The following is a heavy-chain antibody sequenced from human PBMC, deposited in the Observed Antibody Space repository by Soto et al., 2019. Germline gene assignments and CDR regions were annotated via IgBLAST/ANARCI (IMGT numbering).Heavy chain of an antibody. D-gene: IGHD6-13*01. J-gene: IGHJ6*02. CDR1: GGSISSGGYY. V-gene: IGHV4-31*03. Sequence: SETLSLTCTVSGGSISSGGYYWSWIRQHPGKGLEWMGYIYYSGSTYYNPSLKSRVTISVDTSKNQFSLKLSSVTAADTAVYYCARCCRGYSSSWYNYYYGMDVWGQGTTVTVS. CDR3: ARCCRGYSSSWYNYYYGMDV. CDR2: IYYSGST.